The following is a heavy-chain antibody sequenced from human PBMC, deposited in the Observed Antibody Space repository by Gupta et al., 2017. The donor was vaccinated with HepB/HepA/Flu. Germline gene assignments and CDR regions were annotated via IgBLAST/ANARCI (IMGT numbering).Heavy chain of an antibody. V-gene: IGHV1-18*01. J-gene: IGHJ4*02. CDR2: SRMDSGNT. Sequence: QVQLVQSGPEMKKPGASVRVACKTSGYTFTSYGITWVRQAPGQGLESMGWSRMDSGNTNFVQKLRGRSTMATDLNTRTVYMELRNLTSHDTAVYFCLRGSLGECHYWVQGTLGTVS. D-gene: IGHD2-21*01. CDR1: GYTFTSYG. CDR3: LRGSLGECHY.